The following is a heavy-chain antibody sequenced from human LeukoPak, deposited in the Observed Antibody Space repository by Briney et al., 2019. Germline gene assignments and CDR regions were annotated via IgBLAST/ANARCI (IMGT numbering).Heavy chain of an antibody. D-gene: IGHD5-12*01. V-gene: IGHV4-4*07. CDR2: IYSSGNT. CDR1: GASMNGYF. J-gene: IGHJ4*02. Sequence: SETLSLTCTVSGASMNGYFWSWIRQPAGKGLEWIGRIYSSGNTNYNPSLKSCVIMSVDMSKNQFSLNLKSVTAADTAVFYCARWASGYSSREGFDYWGQGALVIVSS. CDR3: ARWASGYSSREGFDY.